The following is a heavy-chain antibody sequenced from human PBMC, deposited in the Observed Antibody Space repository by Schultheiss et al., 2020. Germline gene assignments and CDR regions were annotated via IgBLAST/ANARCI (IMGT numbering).Heavy chain of an antibody. D-gene: IGHD3-10*01. V-gene: IGHV1-2*02. CDR1: GYTFIGYY. CDR3: ARVRAMVRGVPSYYGMDV. Sequence: ASVKVSCKASGYTFIGYYMHWVRQAPGQGLEWMGWINPNSGGTNYAQKFQGRVTMTRDTSISTAYMELSRLRSDDTAVYYCARVRAMVRGVPSYYGMDVWGQGTTVNVYS. J-gene: IGHJ6*02. CDR2: INPNSGGT.